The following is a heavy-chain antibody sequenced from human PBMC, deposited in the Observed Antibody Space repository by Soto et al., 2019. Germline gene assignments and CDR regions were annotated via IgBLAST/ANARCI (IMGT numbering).Heavy chain of an antibody. D-gene: IGHD5-12*01. CDR2: IYYSGST. CDR3: ARAGDRDGYKTIAFAI. Sequence: PSETLSLTCTVSGGSISSYYWSWIRQPPGKGLEWIGYIYYSGSTNYNPSLKSRVTISVDTSKNQFSLKLSSVTAADTAVYYCARAGDRDGYKTIAFAICGEVTIVTVSS. J-gene: IGHJ3*02. V-gene: IGHV4-59*01. CDR1: GGSISSYY.